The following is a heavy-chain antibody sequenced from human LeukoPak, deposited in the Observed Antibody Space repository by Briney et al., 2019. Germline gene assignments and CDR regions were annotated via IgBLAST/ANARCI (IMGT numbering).Heavy chain of an antibody. CDR1: GFTFNSYG. CDR3: AKGPLVTEEYYYYYGMDV. J-gene: IGHJ6*02. CDR2: ISYDGSNK. V-gene: IGHV3-30*18. Sequence: GRSLRLSCAASGFTFNSYGMHWVRQAPGKGLEWVAVISYDGSNKYYADSVKGRFTISRDNSKNTLYLQMNSLRAEDTAVYYCAKGPLVTEEYYYYYGMDVWGQGTTVTVSS. D-gene: IGHD4-11*01.